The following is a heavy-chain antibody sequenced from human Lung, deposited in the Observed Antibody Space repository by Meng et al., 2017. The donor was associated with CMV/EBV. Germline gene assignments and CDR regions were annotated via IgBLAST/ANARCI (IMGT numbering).Heavy chain of an antibody. V-gene: IGHV4-34*01. Sequence: SETLSLTCAVYGGSFSGYYWSWIRHPPGKGLEWIGEINHSGSTNYNPSLKSRVTISVDTSKNQFSLKLSSVTAADTAVYYWARVIRTMVRGVIDYWGQGNXVTVDS. CDR3: ARVIRTMVRGVIDY. CDR1: GGSFSGYY. J-gene: IGHJ4*02. D-gene: IGHD3-10*01. CDR2: INHSGST.